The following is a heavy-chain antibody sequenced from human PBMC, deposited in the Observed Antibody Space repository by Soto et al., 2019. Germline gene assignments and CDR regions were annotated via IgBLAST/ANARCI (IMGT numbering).Heavy chain of an antibody. D-gene: IGHD3-9*01. CDR2: IYHSGST. CDR3: AREGDILTGWNDAFDI. Sequence: KASETLSLTCAVSGGSISSGGYSWSWIRQPPGKGLEWIGYIYHSGSTYYNPSLKSRVTISVDRSKNQFSLKLSSVTAADTAVYYCAREGDILTGWNDAFDIWGQGTMVTVSS. V-gene: IGHV4-30-2*01. J-gene: IGHJ3*02. CDR1: GGSISSGGYS.